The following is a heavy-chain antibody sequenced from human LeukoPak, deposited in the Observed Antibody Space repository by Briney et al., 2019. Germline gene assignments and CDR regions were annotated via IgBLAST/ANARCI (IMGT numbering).Heavy chain of an antibody. CDR3: ARSVAVAGTQVFDY. Sequence: PGGSLRLSCAASGFAFSDYHMSWIRQAPGKGLALVSTISSTSVYTDYADSVKGRITISRDNVKNSVYLQMNSLRAEDTAVYYCARSVAVAGTQVFDYWGQGTLVTVSS. D-gene: IGHD6-19*01. CDR1: GFAFSDYH. J-gene: IGHJ4*02. CDR2: ISSTSVYT. V-gene: IGHV3-11*03.